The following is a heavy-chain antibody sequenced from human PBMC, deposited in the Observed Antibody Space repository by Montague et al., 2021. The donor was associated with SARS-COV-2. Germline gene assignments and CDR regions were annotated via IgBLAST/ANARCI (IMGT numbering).Heavy chain of an antibody. Sequence: SLRLSCAASGITFSTYSMTWVRQAPGKGLEWISAISDSGGSTNYADSVKGRFTISRDNSKNTLYLQMNSLRAGDTAVYYCAKDKGVAYYFDHWGQGTLVTVSS. CDR3: AKDKGVAYYFDH. D-gene: IGHD2-15*01. CDR2: ISDSGGST. J-gene: IGHJ4*02. V-gene: IGHV3-23*01. CDR1: GITFSTYS.